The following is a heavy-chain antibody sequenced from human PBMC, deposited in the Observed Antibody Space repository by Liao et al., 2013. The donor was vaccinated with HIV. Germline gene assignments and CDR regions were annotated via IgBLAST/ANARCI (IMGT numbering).Heavy chain of an antibody. V-gene: IGHV4-61*02. J-gene: IGHJ6*03. D-gene: IGHD3-10*01. CDR2: IYTAGNI. CDR1: NDSISNGYYY. Sequence: QVQLQESGPGLVKPSQTLSLTCTVSNDSISNGYYYWTWIRQPAGKGLEWLGRIYTAGNIKYNPSLESRITISVDTSKNQFSLKLSSVTAADTAVYYCARVGCLVRGAINYCYYMDVWGKGTTVTVSS. CDR3: ARVGCLVRGAINYCYYMDV.